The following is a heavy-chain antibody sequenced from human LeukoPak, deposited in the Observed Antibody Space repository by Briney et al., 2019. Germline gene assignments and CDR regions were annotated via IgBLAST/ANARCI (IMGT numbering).Heavy chain of an antibody. D-gene: IGHD6-19*01. CDR1: GGSISSYY. J-gene: IGHJ5*02. V-gene: IGHV4-59*01. Sequence: SETLSLTCTVSGGSISSYYWSWIRQPPGKGLEWIGYIYYSGSTNYNPSLKSRVTISVDTSKNQFSLKLSSVTAADTAVYYCARARATIAVAGRAPGWLDPWGQGTLVTVSS. CDR2: IYYSGST. CDR3: ARARATIAVAGRAPGWLDP.